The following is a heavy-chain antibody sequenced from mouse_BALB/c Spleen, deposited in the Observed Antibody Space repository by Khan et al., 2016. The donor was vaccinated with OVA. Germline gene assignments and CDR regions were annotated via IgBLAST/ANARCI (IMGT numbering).Heavy chain of an antibody. J-gene: IGHJ2*01. CDR3: ARHRDYYGSNPYFDY. CDR2: ISSGGSYT. CDR1: GFSFSSYS. V-gene: IGHV5-9-3*01. Sequence: EVQLVESGGGLVRPGGSLKLSCAASGFSFSSYSMSWVRQTPENRLQWVATISSGGSYTYYPDSVRGRFTFSRDNANNTLYLQMSSLTSEDTAMYYCARHRDYYGSNPYFDYWGQGTTLTVSS. D-gene: IGHD1-1*01.